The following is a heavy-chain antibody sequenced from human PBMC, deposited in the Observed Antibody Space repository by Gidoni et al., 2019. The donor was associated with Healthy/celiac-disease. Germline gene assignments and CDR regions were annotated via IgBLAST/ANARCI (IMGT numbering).Heavy chain of an antibody. CDR2: IYYSGST. J-gene: IGHJ5*02. CDR3: ARDRLSIRYGSGSNWFDP. V-gene: IGHV4-31*03. D-gene: IGHD3-10*01. Sequence: QVQLQESGPGLVKPSQTLSLTCTVSGGSISRGSYSWSWIRQHPGKGLEWIGYIYYSGSTYYNPSLKSRVTISVDTSKNQFSLKLSSVTAADTAVYYCARDRLSIRYGSGSNWFDPWGQGTLVTVSS. CDR1: GGSISRGSYS.